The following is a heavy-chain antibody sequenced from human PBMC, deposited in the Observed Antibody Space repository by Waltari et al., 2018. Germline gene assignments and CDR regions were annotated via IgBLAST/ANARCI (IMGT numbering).Heavy chain of an antibody. D-gene: IGHD3-3*01. V-gene: IGHV4-34*01. Sequence: QGQLQQWGAGLVKPAETLSLTCAVYGGSVSGYYWSWIREPPGKGREWIVEINHSGSTNYNPSLKSPVTTSVETFTNQLSLKLSSVTAADTAVYYCARGLRFLEWLFPATTSFAPWGQGPLVTVSS. J-gene: IGHJ5*02. CDR2: INHSGST. CDR3: ARGLRFLEWLFPATTSFAP. CDR1: GGSVSGYY.